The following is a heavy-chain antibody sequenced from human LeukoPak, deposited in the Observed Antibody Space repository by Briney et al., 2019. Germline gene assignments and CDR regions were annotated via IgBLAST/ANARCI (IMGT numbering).Heavy chain of an antibody. Sequence: SETLSLTCAVYGGSFSGYYWSWIRQPPGKGLEWIGEINHSGSTNYNPSLKSRVTISVDTSKNQFSLKLSSVTVADTAVYYCARVPRTTRLDYWGQGTLVTVSS. V-gene: IGHV4-34*01. J-gene: IGHJ4*02. CDR1: GGSFSGYY. CDR3: ARVPRTTRLDY. CDR2: INHSGST. D-gene: IGHD2-2*01.